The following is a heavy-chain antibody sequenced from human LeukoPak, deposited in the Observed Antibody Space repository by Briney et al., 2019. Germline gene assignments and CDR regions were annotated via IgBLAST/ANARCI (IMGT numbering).Heavy chain of an antibody. CDR3: ARLRRSRLAEFDY. CDR1: GYSISSTYY. V-gene: IGHV4-38-2*02. CDR2: ISHSGST. D-gene: IGHD3-3*02. Sequence: SETLSLICTVSGYSISSTYYWGWIRQPPGKGLEWIGSISHSGSTYYNPSLKSRVTISVDTSKNQFSLKLSSLTAADTAVYYCARLRRSRLAEFDYWGQGTLVTVSS. J-gene: IGHJ4*02.